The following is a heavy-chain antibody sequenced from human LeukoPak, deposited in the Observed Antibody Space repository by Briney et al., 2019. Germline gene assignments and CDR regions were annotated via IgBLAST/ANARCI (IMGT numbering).Heavy chain of an antibody. V-gene: IGHV4-4*02. CDR2: IYHSGST. CDR3: ARADLESWFGERHGGAFDI. J-gene: IGHJ3*02. D-gene: IGHD3-10*01. CDR1: GGSISSSNW. Sequence: SETLSLTCAVSGGSISSSNWWSWVRQPPGKGLEWIGEIYHSGSTNYNPSLKSRVTISVDKSKNQFSLKLSSVTAADTAVYYCARADLESWFGERHGGAFDIWGQGTMVTVSS.